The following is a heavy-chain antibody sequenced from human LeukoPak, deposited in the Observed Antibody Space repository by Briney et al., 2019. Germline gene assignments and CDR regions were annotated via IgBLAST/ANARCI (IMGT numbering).Heavy chain of an antibody. CDR2: ISRSSSTI. CDR3: ARGYCSGGSCYSDY. CDR1: GLTFSTSS. D-gene: IGHD2-15*01. V-gene: IGHV3-48*02. Sequence: GGSLRLSCAASGLTFSTSSMHWVRQAPGKGLEWVSYISRSSSTIYYADSAKGRFTISRDNAKNSLYLQMNSLRDEDTAVYYCARGYCSGGSCYSDYWGQGTLVTVSS. J-gene: IGHJ4*02.